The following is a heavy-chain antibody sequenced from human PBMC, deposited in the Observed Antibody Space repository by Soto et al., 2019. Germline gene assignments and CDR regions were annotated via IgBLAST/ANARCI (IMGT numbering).Heavy chain of an antibody. V-gene: IGHV3-33*01. CDR3: ARGHSSSYYFDY. Sequence: GGSLRLSCAASGFTFSSYGMHWVRQAPGKGLEWVAVIWYDGSNKYYADSVKDRFTISRDNSKNTLYLQMNSLRAEDTAVYYCARGHSSSYYFDYWGQGTLVTVSS. CDR2: IWYDGSNK. CDR1: GFTFSSYG. J-gene: IGHJ4*02. D-gene: IGHD6-13*01.